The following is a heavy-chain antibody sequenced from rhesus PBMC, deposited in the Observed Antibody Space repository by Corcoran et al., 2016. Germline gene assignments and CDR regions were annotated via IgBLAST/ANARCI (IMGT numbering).Heavy chain of an antibody. V-gene: IGHV4-173*01. Sequence: QLQLQESGPGLVKPSETLSLTCAVSGGSISSNYWSWIRQPPGKGLEWIGRISGSGGTTHYNPSLKSRVPISTDTSKNQFSLKLSSVTAADTAVYYCARGPPDFWSGYWSVVSLDVWGRGVLVTVSS. CDR3: ARGPPDFWSGYWSVVSLDV. CDR2: ISGSGGTT. D-gene: IGHD3-3*01. J-gene: IGHJ5-2*02. CDR1: GGSISSNY.